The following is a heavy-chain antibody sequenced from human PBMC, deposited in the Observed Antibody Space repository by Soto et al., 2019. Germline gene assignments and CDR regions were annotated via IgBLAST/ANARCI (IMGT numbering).Heavy chain of an antibody. V-gene: IGHV1-69*13. Sequence: SVKVSCKASGGTFSSYAISWVRQAPGQGLEWMGGIIPIFGTANYAQRFQGRVTITADESTSTAYMELSSLRSEDTAVYYCARDGEYCGGDCYFDYWGQGTLVTVSS. CDR3: ARDGEYCGGDCYFDY. CDR2: IIPIFGTA. J-gene: IGHJ4*02. D-gene: IGHD2-21*02. CDR1: GGTFSSYA.